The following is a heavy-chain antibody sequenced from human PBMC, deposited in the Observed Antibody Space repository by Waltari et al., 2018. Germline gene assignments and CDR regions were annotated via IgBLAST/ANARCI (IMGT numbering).Heavy chain of an antibody. J-gene: IGHJ4*02. D-gene: IGHD5-12*01. CDR2: INHSGST. CDR1: GGSFSGYY. Sequence: QVQLQQWGAGLLKPSETLSLTCAVYGGSFSGYYWSWIRQPPGKGLEWIGEINHSGSTNYNPSLKSRVTISVDTSKNQFSLKLSSVTAADTAVYYCTRDSRGYSGYGSEGGNDYWGQGTLVTVSS. V-gene: IGHV4-34*01. CDR3: TRDSRGYSGYGSEGGNDY.